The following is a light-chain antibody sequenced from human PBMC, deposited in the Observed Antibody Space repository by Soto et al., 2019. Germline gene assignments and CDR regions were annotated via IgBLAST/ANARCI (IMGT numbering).Light chain of an antibody. CDR1: QSISSW. Sequence: DIQMTQSPSTLSASVGDSVTITCRASQSISSWLAWYQQKPGKAPKLLIYKASTLKSGVPSRFSGGGIGTEFSLSISSLQPDDFATYYCQQYSTYPYIFGQGTKVDI. CDR3: QQYSTYPYI. J-gene: IGKJ2*01. V-gene: IGKV1-5*03. CDR2: KAS.